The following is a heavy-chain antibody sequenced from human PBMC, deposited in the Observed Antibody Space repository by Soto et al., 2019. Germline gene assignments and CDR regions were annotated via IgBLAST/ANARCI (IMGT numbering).Heavy chain of an antibody. D-gene: IGHD2-21*02. CDR1: GGTFSSYA. CDR3: ARAYCGGDCYPDYYYYGMDV. V-gene: IGHV1-69*12. J-gene: IGHJ6*04. Sequence: QVQLVQSGAEVKKPGSSVKVSCKASGGTFSSYAISWVRQAPGQGLEWMGGIIPIFGTANYAQKFQGRVTITADESTSTAYMELSGLRFEDTAVYYWARAYCGGDCYPDYYYYGMDVWGKGTPVTVSS. CDR2: IIPIFGTA.